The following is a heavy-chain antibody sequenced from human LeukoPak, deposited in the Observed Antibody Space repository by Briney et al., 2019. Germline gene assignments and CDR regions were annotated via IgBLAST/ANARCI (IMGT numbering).Heavy chain of an antibody. CDR2: ISSSGSTI. CDR3: ARDGPVPATAIPTLYYYYYYGMDV. CDR1: GFTFSDYY. Sequence: PGRSLRLSCAASGFTFSDYYMSWIRQAPGKGLEWVSYISSSGSTIYYADSVKGRFTTSRDNAKNSLYLQMNSLRAEDTAVYYCARDGPVPATAIPTLYYYYYYGMDVWGQGTTVTVSS. V-gene: IGHV3-11*01. D-gene: IGHD2-2*02. J-gene: IGHJ6*02.